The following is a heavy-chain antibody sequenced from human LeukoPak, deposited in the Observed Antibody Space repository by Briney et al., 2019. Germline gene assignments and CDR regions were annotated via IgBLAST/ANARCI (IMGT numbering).Heavy chain of an antibody. Sequence: ETLSLTCTVSGGSISSSSYYWGWIRQPPGKGLEWIGSNYYSGSTYYKSSLKSRVTISVDTSKNQFSLKLTSVTAADTAVYYCARREAVTGTPRAWFDPWGQGTLVTVAS. CDR1: GGSISSSSYY. CDR3: ARREAVTGTPRAWFDP. J-gene: IGHJ5*02. CDR2: NYYSGST. D-gene: IGHD6-19*01. V-gene: IGHV4-39*01.